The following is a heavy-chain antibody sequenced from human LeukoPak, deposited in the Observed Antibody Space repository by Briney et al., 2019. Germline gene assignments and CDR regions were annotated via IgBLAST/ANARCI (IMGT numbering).Heavy chain of an antibody. CDR2: ISAYNGNT. CDR3: ARSGYYYPSDY. V-gene: IGHV1-18*01. Sequence: ASVKVSCKASGYTFTRYAMNWLRQAPGQGLEWMGWISAYNGNTNYAQKLQGRVTMTTDTSTSTAYMELRSLRSDDTAVYYCARSGYYYPSDYWGQGTLVTVSS. J-gene: IGHJ4*02. CDR1: GYTFTRYA. D-gene: IGHD3-22*01.